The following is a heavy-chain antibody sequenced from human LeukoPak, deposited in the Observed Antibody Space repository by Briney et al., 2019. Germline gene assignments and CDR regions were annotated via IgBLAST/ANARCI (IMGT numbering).Heavy chain of an antibody. Sequence: ASVKVSCKVSGYTLTELSMHWVRQAPGKGLEWMGGFDPEDGQTIYAQKFQGRVTMTEDTSTDTAYMELSSLRSEDTAVYYCATAGPYYDFWSGYYPFDYWGQGTLVTVSS. J-gene: IGHJ4*02. CDR1: GYTLTELS. CDR2: FDPEDGQT. CDR3: ATAGPYYDFWSGYYPFDY. V-gene: IGHV1-24*01. D-gene: IGHD3-3*01.